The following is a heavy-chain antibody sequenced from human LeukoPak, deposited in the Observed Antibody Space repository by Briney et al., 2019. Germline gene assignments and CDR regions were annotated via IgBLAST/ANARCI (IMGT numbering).Heavy chain of an antibody. CDR1: GFTFSNAY. V-gene: IGHV3-7*03. Sequence: EGSLGLSCAASGFTFSNAYMNWARQAPGKGLEWVASINHNGNVNYYVDSVKGRFTISRDNAKNSLYLQMSNLRAEDTAVYFCARRGGLDVWAKGPRSPSPQ. CDR2: INHNGNVN. J-gene: IGHJ6*04. CDR3: ARRGGLDV.